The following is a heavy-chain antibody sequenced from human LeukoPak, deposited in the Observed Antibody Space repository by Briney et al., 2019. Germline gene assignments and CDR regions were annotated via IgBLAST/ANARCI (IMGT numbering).Heavy chain of an antibody. CDR3: ARAVDIVVVPTMDV. J-gene: IGHJ6*04. V-gene: IGHV3-30*04. CDR1: GFTFSSYA. Sequence: GGSLRLSCAASGFTFSSYAMHWVRQAPGKGLEWVAVISYDGSNKYYADSVKGRFTISRDNSKNTLYLQMNSLRAEDTAVYYCARAVDIVVVPTMDVWGKGTTVTVSS. D-gene: IGHD2-2*03. CDR2: ISYDGSNK.